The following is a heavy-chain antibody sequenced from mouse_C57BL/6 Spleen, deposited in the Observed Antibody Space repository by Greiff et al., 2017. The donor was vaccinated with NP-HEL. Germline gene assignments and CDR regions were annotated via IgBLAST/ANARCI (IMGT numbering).Heavy chain of an antibody. Sequence: EVKLQQSGPELVKPGASVKISCKASGYSFTGYYMNWVKQSPEKSLEWIGEINPSTGGTTYNQKFKAKATLTVDKSSSTAYMQLKSLTSEDSAVYYCARDYDGGALDYWGQGTTLTVSS. CDR2: INPSTGGT. J-gene: IGHJ2*01. D-gene: IGHD2-4*01. V-gene: IGHV1-42*01. CDR1: GYSFTGYY. CDR3: ARDYDGGALDY.